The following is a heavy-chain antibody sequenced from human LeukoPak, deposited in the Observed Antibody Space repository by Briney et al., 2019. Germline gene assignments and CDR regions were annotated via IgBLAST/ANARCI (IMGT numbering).Heavy chain of an antibody. Sequence: SETLSLTCNVSGGSIKSGEYCWSWVRQPPGKCLEWIGYIYYSGSIFYNPSLKSRVSISGDTSKNQFSLKVSSVTAADTAVYYCASGAWASKSDSWGQGIVVTVSS. CDR1: GGSIKSGEYC. D-gene: IGHD4-11*01. J-gene: IGHJ4*02. CDR3: ASGAWASKSDS. CDR2: IYYSGSI. V-gene: IGHV4-30-4*08.